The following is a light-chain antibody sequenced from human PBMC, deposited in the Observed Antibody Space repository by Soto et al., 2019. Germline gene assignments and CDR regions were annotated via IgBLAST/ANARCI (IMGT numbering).Light chain of an antibody. V-gene: IGKV3-20*01. CDR3: QQYGSSPPYT. CDR1: QSVSNNY. J-gene: IGKJ2*01. Sequence: EVVLTQSPGTLSLSPGERATLSCRASQSVSNNYFAWYQQKPGQAPRLLIFGSSDRATGIPDRFSGSGSGTDFTLTISRLETDDFAVYYCQQYGSSPPYTFGQGTKLEIK. CDR2: GSS.